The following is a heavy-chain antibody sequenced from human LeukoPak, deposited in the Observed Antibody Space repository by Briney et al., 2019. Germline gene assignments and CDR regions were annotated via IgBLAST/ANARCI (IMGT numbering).Heavy chain of an antibody. CDR1: GFTFSSYS. CDR2: ISSSSSYI. CDR3: ACIAAAVDNDPYYGMDV. Sequence: GGSLRLSCAASGFTFSSYSMNWVRQAPGKGLEWVSSISSSSSYIYYADSVKGRFTISRDNAKNSLYLQMNSLRAEDTAVYYCACIAAAVDNDPYYGMDVWGQGTTVTVSS. V-gene: IGHV3-21*01. D-gene: IGHD6-13*01. J-gene: IGHJ6*02.